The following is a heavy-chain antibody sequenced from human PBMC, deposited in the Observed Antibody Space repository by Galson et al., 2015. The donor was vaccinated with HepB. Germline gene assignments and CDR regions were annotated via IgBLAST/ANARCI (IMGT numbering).Heavy chain of an antibody. CDR3: ARVADAEYGDPSHFDF. CDR2: ISSSGSYT. CDR1: GFTFNEYY. V-gene: IGHV3-11*06. Sequence: SLRLSCAASGFTFNEYYMTWIRQAPGQGLEWLSYISSSGSYTNYADSVRGRFTISRDNAKSSLFLQMNSLRAEDTAIYYCARVADAEYGDPSHFDFWGQGSLVTVSS. D-gene: IGHD4-17*01. J-gene: IGHJ4*02.